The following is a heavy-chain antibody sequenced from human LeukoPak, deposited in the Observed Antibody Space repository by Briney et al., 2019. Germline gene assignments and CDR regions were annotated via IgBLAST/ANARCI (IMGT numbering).Heavy chain of an antibody. V-gene: IGHV4-59*01. CDR2: IYYSGST. CDR3: ARGPIKWQQLVLPLSYVSGRLDY. D-gene: IGHD6-13*01. J-gene: IGHJ4*02. CDR1: GGSISSYY. Sequence: PSETLSLTCTVSGGSISSYYWSWIRQPPGKGLEWIGYIYYSGSTNYNPSLKSRVTISVDTSKNQFSLKLSSVTAADTAVYYCARGPIKWQQLVLPLSYVSGRLDYWGQGTLVTVSS.